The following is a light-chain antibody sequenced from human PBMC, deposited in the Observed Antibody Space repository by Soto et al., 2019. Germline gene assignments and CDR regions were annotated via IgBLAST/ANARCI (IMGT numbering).Light chain of an antibody. Sequence: QSVLTQPPSASGTPGQRVTISCSGSSSNIGSNTVNWYQQLPGTAPKLLIYSNNQRPSGVPDRFSGSKSGTSASLAISGLQSEDEADYYCAAWDDSLNGSDYNVFGSGTQLTVL. CDR3: AAWDDSLNGSDYNV. V-gene: IGLV1-44*01. CDR2: SNN. J-gene: IGLJ6*01. CDR1: SSNIGSNT.